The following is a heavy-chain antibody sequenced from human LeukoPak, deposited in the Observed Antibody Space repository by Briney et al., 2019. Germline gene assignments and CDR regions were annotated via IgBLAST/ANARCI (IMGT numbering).Heavy chain of an antibody. V-gene: IGHV4-59*03. CDR1: DGSISTYY. Sequence: SETLSLTCTISDGSISTYYWSWIRQPPGKGLEWIGYVCYSGSADYNPSLRSRVTLSVDTSKNQFSLTLTSVTAADTAMYYCATTTIGSSSSYYFDYWGRGTLVIVSS. D-gene: IGHD6-6*01. CDR3: ATTTIGSSSSYYFDY. CDR2: VCYSGSA. J-gene: IGHJ4*02.